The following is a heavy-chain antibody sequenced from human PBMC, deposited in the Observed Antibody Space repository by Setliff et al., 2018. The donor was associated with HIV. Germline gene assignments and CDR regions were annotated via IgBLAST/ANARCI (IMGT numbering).Heavy chain of an antibody. D-gene: IGHD3-10*01. J-gene: IGHJ4*02. CDR3: ARGLGRGSGTYYNPPGY. CDR2: INHSGNT. V-gene: IGHV4-34*01. CDR1: GGSFSGYY. Sequence: SETLSLTCAFTGGSFSGYYWMWIRQSPGEGLEWIGEINHSGNTNYNPSLKSRVTMSGDISKNQFSLNLTSVTAADTAVYFCARGLGRGSGTYYNPPGYWGPGTLVTVSS.